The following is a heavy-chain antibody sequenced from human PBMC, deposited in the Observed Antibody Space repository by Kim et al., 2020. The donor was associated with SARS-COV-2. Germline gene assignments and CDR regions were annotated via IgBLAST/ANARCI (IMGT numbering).Heavy chain of an antibody. J-gene: IGHJ4*02. CDR2: IKSKTDGGTT. CDR3: TTDWDPIVVVTATLGY. D-gene: IGHD2-21*02. CDR1: GFTFSNDW. V-gene: IGHV3-15*01. Sequence: GGSLRLSCAASGFTFSNDWMSWVRQAPGKGLEWVGGIKSKTDGGTTDYAATVKGRFTSPSDNSKNTLYLQMNSPKTEDTAEYYCTTDWDPIVVVTATLGYWGQGTLVTVSS.